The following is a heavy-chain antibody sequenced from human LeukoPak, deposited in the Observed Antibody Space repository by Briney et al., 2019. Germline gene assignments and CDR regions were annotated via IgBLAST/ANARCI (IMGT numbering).Heavy chain of an antibody. CDR1: GYTFTGYY. J-gene: IGHJ4*02. D-gene: IGHD2-15*01. Sequence: ASVKVSCKASGYTFTGYYMHWVRQAPRQGLEWMGWITPSSGDTKYAQKFQGRVTMTRDTSISTAYMELSRLRSDDTAVYYCGRDISKKYSHWGQGTLVTVSS. V-gene: IGHV1-2*02. CDR3: GRDISKKYSH. CDR2: ITPSSGDT.